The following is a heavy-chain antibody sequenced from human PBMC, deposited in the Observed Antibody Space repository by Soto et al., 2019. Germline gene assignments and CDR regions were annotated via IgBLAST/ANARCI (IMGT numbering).Heavy chain of an antibody. V-gene: IGHV3-30*18. CDR3: AKEGRYCSSTSCLYYYGMDV. CDR1: GFTFSSYG. J-gene: IGHJ6*02. D-gene: IGHD2-2*01. CDR2: ISYDGSNK. Sequence: QVQLVESGGGVVQPGRSLRLSCAASGFTFSSYGMHWVRQAPGKGLEWVAVISYDGSNKYYADSVKGRFTISRDNSKNTLYLQMNSRRAEDTAVYYCAKEGRYCSSTSCLYYYGMDVWGQGTTVTVSS.